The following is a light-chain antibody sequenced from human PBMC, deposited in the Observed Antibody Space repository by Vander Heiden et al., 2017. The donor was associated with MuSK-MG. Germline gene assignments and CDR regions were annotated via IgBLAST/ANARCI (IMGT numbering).Light chain of an antibody. Sequence: QMTQSPSSLSASVGDSVTITCRASRSISTYLNWYQQKSGKAPTLLIYGASNLQSGVPSRFSGSNSGTDFTLTIAILQRGDSATYYCQQSYGNPWTFGQGTKVEIK. CDR2: GAS. CDR1: RSISTY. J-gene: IGKJ1*01. CDR3: QQSYGNPWT. V-gene: IGKV1-39*01.